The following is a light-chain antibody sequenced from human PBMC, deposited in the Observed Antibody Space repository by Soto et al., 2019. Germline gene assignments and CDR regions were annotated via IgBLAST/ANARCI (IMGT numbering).Light chain of an antibody. V-gene: IGKV3-11*01. CDR1: QSVSSY. CDR3: QQRSNWPPLT. J-gene: IGKJ4*01. CDR2: DAS. Sequence: EIVLTQSPATLSLSPGERATLSCRASQSVSSYLAWYQQKHGQAPRLLIYDASTSATGIPARFSSSGSATVFTLTISSLEPEDFAVYYCQQRSNWPPLTFGGGTKVEIK.